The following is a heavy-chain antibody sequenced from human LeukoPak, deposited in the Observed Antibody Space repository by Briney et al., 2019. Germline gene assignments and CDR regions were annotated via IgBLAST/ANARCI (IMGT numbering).Heavy chain of an antibody. CDR3: ASSAGYQYYFDY. CDR2: IYPGDADP. J-gene: IGHJ4*02. D-gene: IGHD5-18*01. V-gene: IGHV5-51*01. Sequence: WIIYPGDADPRYSPSFQGQVTISADKSISTAYLQWSSLKASDTAMYYCASSAGYQYYFDYWGQGTLVTVSS.